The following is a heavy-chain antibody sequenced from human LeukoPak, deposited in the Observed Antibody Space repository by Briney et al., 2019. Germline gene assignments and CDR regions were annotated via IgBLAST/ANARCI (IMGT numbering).Heavy chain of an antibody. V-gene: IGHV3-66*01. CDR1: GFTVSSNY. J-gene: IGHJ4*02. Sequence: GGSLRLSCAASGFTVSSNYMSWVRQAPGKGLEWVSVIYSGGSTYYADSVKGRFTISRDNSKNTLYLQMNSLRAEDTAVYYCVRGSRDWKGMDYWGQGTLVTVSS. CDR3: VRGSRDWKGMDY. CDR2: IYSGGST. D-gene: IGHD1-1*01.